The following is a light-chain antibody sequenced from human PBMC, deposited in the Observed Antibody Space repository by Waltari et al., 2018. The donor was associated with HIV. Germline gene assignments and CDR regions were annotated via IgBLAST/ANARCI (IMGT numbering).Light chain of an antibody. V-gene: IGLV2-23*02. CDR1: SSTVASYNL. CDR3: CSYAGSSTLDV. J-gene: IGLJ3*02. Sequence: QSALTQPASVYGSPGQPIPISCTGTSSTVASYNLVSCYQRHPGKAPKRMIYEVSKRPSGVSNRFSGSKSGSTASLTISGLQAEDEADYYCCSYAGSSTLDVFGGVTKLTVL. CDR2: EVS.